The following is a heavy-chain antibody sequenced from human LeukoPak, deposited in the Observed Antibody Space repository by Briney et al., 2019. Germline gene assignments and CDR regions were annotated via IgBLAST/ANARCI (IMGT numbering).Heavy chain of an antibody. CDR3: ARNDDFWSGYWDY. CDR1: GGSISSYY. D-gene: IGHD3-3*01. J-gene: IGHJ4*02. Sequence: SETLSLTCTVSGGSISSYYWSWIRQPPGKGLEWTGYIYYSGSTNYNPSLKSRVTISVDTSKNQFSLKLSSVTAADTAVYYCARNDDFWSGYWDYWGQGTLVTVSS. CDR2: IYYSGST. V-gene: IGHV4-59*01.